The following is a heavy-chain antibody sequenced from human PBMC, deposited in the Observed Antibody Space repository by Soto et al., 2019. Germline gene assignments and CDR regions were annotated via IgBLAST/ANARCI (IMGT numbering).Heavy chain of an antibody. CDR1: GVTVSNNY. Sequence: EVQLVETGGGLIQPGGSLRLSCAASGVTVSNNYMSWVRQAPGKGLEWVSLLYSGGSTFYADSVKGRFTISRDNSKNTLFLQMNSLRAEDTAVYFCATYTSLDYWGQGTLVTVSS. CDR3: ATYTSLDY. V-gene: IGHV3-53*02. D-gene: IGHD2-2*02. CDR2: LYSGGST. J-gene: IGHJ4*02.